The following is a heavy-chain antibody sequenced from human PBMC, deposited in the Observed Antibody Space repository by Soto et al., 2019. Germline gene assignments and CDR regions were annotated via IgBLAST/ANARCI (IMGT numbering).Heavy chain of an antibody. Sequence: QVQLVESGGGVVQPGRSLRLSCAASGFTFSSYGMHWVRQAPGKGLEWVAVIWYDGSNKYYADSVKGRFTISRDNSKNTMSLHMNSLRAKDTAVYYCARGRYWSGGSWYFDWFDSWGQGTLVTVSS. CDR3: ARGRYWSGGSWYFDWFDS. CDR2: IWYDGSNK. J-gene: IGHJ5*01. D-gene: IGHD2-15*01. V-gene: IGHV3-33*01. CDR1: GFTFSSYG.